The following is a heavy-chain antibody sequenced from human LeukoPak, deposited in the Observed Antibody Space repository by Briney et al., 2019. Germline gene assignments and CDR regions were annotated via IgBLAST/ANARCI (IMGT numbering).Heavy chain of an antibody. Sequence: GGSLRLSCAASGFTFSSYAMSWVRQAPGKGLEWVSAISGSGGSTYYADSVKGRFTISRDNSKNALYLQMNSLRAEDTAVYYCAKDRSIAAAGTLGYWGQGTLVTVSS. V-gene: IGHV3-23*01. J-gene: IGHJ4*02. CDR2: ISGSGGST. CDR3: AKDRSIAAAGTLGY. CDR1: GFTFSSYA. D-gene: IGHD6-13*01.